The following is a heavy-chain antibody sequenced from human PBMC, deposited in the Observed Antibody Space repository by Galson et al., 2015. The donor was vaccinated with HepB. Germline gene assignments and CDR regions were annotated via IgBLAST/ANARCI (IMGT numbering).Heavy chain of an antibody. D-gene: IGHD6-6*01. J-gene: IGHJ4*02. Sequence: ETLSLTCAVYGGFFSGYYWNWIRQPPGEGLEWIGEINQSGSTHYNPSLKSRVTITVDTSKKQFSLKLSSVTAADTALYYCARGLLAARSALNYWGQGTLVTVSS. V-gene: IGHV4-34*01. CDR2: INQSGST. CDR3: ARGLLAARSALNY. CDR1: GGFFSGYY.